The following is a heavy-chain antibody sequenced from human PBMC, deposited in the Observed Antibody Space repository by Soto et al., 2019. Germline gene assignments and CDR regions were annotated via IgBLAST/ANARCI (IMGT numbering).Heavy chain of an antibody. CDR1: GFTFSSYA. J-gene: IGHJ4*02. V-gene: IGHV3-64*01. Sequence: EVQLVESGGGLVQPGGSLRLSCAASGFTFSSYAMHWVRQAPGKGLEYVSAISSNGGSTYYANSVKVRFTISRDNSKHTLYLQMGSLRAEDMAVYYCAREGYCSSTSCYSFDYWGQGTLVTVSS. CDR3: AREGYCSSTSCYSFDY. D-gene: IGHD2-2*01. CDR2: ISSNGGST.